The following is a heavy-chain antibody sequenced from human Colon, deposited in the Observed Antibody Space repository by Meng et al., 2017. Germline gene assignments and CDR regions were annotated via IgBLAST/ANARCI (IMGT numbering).Heavy chain of an antibody. CDR3: VRDDVSAPYDY. J-gene: IGHJ4*02. CDR2: IYRDGNT. D-gene: IGHD3-10*01. CDR1: GFSVSTKY. Sequence: GESLKISCAASGFSVSTKYMSWVRQAPGKGLEWVTVIYRDGNTNYADSAKGRFTISRDNSKNPVYLQMNSLKTEDTAVYYCVRDDVSAPYDYWGQGRWSPSPQ. V-gene: IGHV3-66*02.